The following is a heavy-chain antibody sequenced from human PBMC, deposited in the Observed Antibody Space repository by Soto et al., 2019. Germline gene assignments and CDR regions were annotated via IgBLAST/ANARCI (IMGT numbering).Heavy chain of an antibody. Sequence: ASVKVSCKASGYTFTSYDINWVRQATGQGLEWMGWMNPNSGNTGYAQKFQGRVTMTRNTSISTAYMELSSLRSEDTAVYYCARDVKSGWYGDYYYYGMDVWGQGTTVTVSS. D-gene: IGHD6-19*01. CDR1: GYTFTSYD. J-gene: IGHJ6*02. CDR3: ARDVKSGWYGDYYYYGMDV. CDR2: MNPNSGNT. V-gene: IGHV1-8*01.